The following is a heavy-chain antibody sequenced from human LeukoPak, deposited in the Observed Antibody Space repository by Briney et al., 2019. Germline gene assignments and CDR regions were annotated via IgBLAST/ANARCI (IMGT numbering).Heavy chain of an antibody. Sequence: PGRSLRLSCAASGFTFRSYGMHWVRQAPGKGLEWVATIWSDGNSKYYGDSVKGRLTISRDNSKNILYLQMNNLRAEDTAVYYCAKDYRSSGWYYFDYWGQGTLVTVSS. CDR1: GFTFRSYG. D-gene: IGHD6-19*01. V-gene: IGHV3-33*06. CDR3: AKDYRSSGWYYFDY. CDR2: IWSDGNSK. J-gene: IGHJ4*02.